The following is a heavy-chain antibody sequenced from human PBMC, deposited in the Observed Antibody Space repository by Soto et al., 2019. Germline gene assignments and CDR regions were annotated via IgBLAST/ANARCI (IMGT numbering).Heavy chain of an antibody. CDR1: GYTFTSYG. Sequence: GASEKVSCKASGYTFTSYGIHWVRQAPGQRLEWMGWINAANGDTKYSPKFQGRVTLTRDTSASTAYMELSSLRSEDTAVYYCVRRQVSASGIDWFDPSCQGTLVTVFS. V-gene: IGHV1-3*01. CDR3: VRRQVSASGIDWFDP. J-gene: IGHJ5*02. D-gene: IGHD6-13*01. CDR2: INAANGDT.